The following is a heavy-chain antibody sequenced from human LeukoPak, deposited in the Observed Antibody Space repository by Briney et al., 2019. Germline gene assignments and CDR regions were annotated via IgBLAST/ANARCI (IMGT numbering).Heavy chain of an antibody. D-gene: IGHD6-19*01. Sequence: SETLSLTCTVSGGSISSGDYYWSWIRQPPGKGLEWIGYIYYSGSTYYNPSLKSRVTISVDTSKNQFSLKLSSVTAADTAVYYCARWSPIAVAGYFDYWGQGTLVTVSS. CDR1: GGSISSGDYY. CDR2: IYYSGST. V-gene: IGHV4-30-4*08. CDR3: ARWSPIAVAGYFDY. J-gene: IGHJ4*02.